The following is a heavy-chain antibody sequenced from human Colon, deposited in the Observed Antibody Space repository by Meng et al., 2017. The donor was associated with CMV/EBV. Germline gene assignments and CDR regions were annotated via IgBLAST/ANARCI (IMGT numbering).Heavy chain of an antibody. CDR3: AKSPYISEYYYDSSGYFDF. J-gene: IGHJ4*02. Sequence: GGSLRLSCAASGFTFSSYEMNWVRQAPGKGLEWISYISSTGATINYADSVKGRFTISRDNDKKSLYLQLNSLRAEDTAIYFCAKSPYISEYYYDSSGYFDFWGQGTLVTVSS. V-gene: IGHV3-48*03. CDR2: ISSTGATI. D-gene: IGHD3-22*01. CDR1: GFTFSSYE.